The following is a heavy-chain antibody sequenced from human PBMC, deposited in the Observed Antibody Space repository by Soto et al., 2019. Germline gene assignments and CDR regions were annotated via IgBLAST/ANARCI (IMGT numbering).Heavy chain of an antibody. CDR3: ARGPTHTITMIVVVSSYGMDV. CDR2: ISSSSSYI. V-gene: IGHV3-21*01. J-gene: IGHJ6*02. Sequence: LRLSCAASGFTFSSYSMNWVRQAPGKGLEWXSSISSSSSYIYYADSVKGRFTISRDNAKNSLYLQMNSLRAEDTAVYYCARGPTHTITMIVVVSSYGMDVWGQGTTVTVSS. D-gene: IGHD3-22*01. CDR1: GFTFSSYS.